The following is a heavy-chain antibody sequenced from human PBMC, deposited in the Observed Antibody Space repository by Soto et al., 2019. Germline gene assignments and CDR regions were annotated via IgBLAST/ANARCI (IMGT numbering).Heavy chain of an antibody. CDR3: ARYDSRDVVRFDY. CDR1: GDSIGGYY. Sequence: HVQLRESGPGLVQPSETLSLTCTVSGDSIGGYYWNWIRQTPGEGLEWIGFIYYTGYTYYNPSLPSRVTLSVDTSKNLFSRTLTSVTAADTAMYYCARYDSRDVVRFDYWGQGILVSVSS. D-gene: IGHD2-15*01. CDR2: IYYTGYT. J-gene: IGHJ4*02. V-gene: IGHV4-59*08.